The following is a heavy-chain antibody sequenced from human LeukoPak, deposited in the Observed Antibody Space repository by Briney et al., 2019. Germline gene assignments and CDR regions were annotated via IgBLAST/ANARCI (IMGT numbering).Heavy chain of an antibody. CDR1: GGSFSDYS. J-gene: IGHJ5*02. CDR3: VRSGYDYDWFDP. V-gene: IGHV1-69*08. D-gene: IGHD5-12*01. Sequence: SVKVSCKASGGSFSDYSISWVRQAPGQGLEWMGRIIAILDTAHYAQRFQGRFTITADKSTTTVYMELSSLRSDDTAVYYCVRSGYDYDWFDPWGQGTLVTVSS. CDR2: IIAILDTA.